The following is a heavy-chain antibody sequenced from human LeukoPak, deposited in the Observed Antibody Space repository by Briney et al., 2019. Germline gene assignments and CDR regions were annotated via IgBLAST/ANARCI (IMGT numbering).Heavy chain of an antibody. Sequence: EASVKVSCKASGYTFTGYYMHWVRQAPGQGLEWMGWINPNSGGTNYAQKFQGWVTMTRDTSISTAYMELSSLRSEDTAVYYCAILDLDSSSSWTPFDYWGQGTLVTVSS. CDR1: GYTFTGYY. J-gene: IGHJ4*02. V-gene: IGHV1-2*04. CDR2: INPNSGGT. CDR3: AILDLDSSSSWTPFDY. D-gene: IGHD6-6*01.